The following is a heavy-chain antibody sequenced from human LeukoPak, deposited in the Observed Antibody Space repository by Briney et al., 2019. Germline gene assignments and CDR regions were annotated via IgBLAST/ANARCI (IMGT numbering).Heavy chain of an antibody. Sequence: ASVKVSCKASGYTFTSYDINWVRQATGQGLEWMGWMNPNSGNTGYAQKSQGRVTITRNTSISTAYMELSSLRSEDTAVYYCARGPRYSSHRYYYYYMDVWGKGTTVTVSS. CDR3: ARGPRYSSHRYYYYYMDV. CDR2: MNPNSGNT. D-gene: IGHD6-13*01. CDR1: GYTFTSYD. J-gene: IGHJ6*03. V-gene: IGHV1-8*03.